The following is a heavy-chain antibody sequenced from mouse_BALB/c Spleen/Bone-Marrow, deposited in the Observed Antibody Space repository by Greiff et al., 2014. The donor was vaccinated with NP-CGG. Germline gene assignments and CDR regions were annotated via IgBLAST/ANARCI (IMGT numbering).Heavy chain of an antibody. CDR2: IYPSDSYT. CDR3: TRGTRYYLDY. Sequence: VQLQQSGAELVRPGASVKLSCKASGYTFTSYWINWVKQRPGQGLEWIGNIYPSDSYTNYNQKFKDKATLTVDKSSSTAYMQLSSPTSEDSAVYYCTRGTRYYLDYWGQGTTLTVSS. V-gene: IGHV1-69*02. CDR1: GYTFTSYW. D-gene: IGHD3-3*01. J-gene: IGHJ2*01.